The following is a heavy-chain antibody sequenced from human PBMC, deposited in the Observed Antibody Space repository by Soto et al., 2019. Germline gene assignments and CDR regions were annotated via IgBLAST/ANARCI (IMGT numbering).Heavy chain of an antibody. CDR2: IIPILGIA. V-gene: IGHV1-69*02. Sequence: SVKVSCKASGSTFSRYTISWVRQAPGRGLEWMGRIIPILGIANYAQKFQGRVTITADKSTSTAYMELSSLRSEDTAVYYCAGPRISLAGYYYYYDGMDVWGQGTTVTVSS. D-gene: IGHD2-15*01. J-gene: IGHJ6*02. CDR3: AGPRISLAGYYYYYDGMDV. CDR1: GSTFSRYT.